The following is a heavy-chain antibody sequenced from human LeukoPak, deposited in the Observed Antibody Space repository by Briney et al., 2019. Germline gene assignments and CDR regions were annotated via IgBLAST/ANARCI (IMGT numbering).Heavy chain of an antibody. CDR1: GFTFSSYT. V-gene: IGHV3-48*04. J-gene: IGHJ4*02. CDR2: ISSSSSTI. Sequence: GGSLRLSCSASGFTFSSYTMNWVRQAPGKGLEWVSHISSSSSTIYYADSVKGRFTISRDNAKNSLYLQMNSLRAEDTAVYYCARGTTGYSSGWLIDYWGQGTLVTVSS. CDR3: ARGTTGYSSGWLIDY. D-gene: IGHD6-19*01.